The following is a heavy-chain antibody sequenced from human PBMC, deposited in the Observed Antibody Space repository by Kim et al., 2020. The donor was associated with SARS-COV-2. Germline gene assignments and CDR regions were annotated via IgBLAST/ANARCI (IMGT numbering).Heavy chain of an antibody. J-gene: IGHJ4*02. CDR2: ISSSSYI. V-gene: IGHV3-21*01. CDR3: ARDPAITIFGVVHREYYFDY. Sequence: GGSLRLSCAASGFTFNNYAMHWVRQAPGKGLEWVSSISSSSYIYYADSVKGRFTISRDNAKNSLYLQMNSLRAEDTAVYYCARDPAITIFGVVHREYYFDYWGQGTLVTVSS. D-gene: IGHD3-3*01. CDR1: GFTFNNYA.